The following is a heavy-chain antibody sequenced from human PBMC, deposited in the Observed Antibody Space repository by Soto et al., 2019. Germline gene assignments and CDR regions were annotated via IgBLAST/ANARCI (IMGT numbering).Heavy chain of an antibody. CDR3: AKDRITMVRGVIKKGGYFDY. J-gene: IGHJ4*02. CDR1: GFTFSSYA. Sequence: PGGSLRLSCAASGFTFSSYAMSWVRQAPGKGLEGVSAISGSGGSTYYADSVKGRFTISRDNSKNTLYLQMNSLRAEDTAVYYCAKDRITMVRGVIKKGGYFDYWGQGTLVTV. CDR2: ISGSGGST. D-gene: IGHD3-10*01. V-gene: IGHV3-23*01.